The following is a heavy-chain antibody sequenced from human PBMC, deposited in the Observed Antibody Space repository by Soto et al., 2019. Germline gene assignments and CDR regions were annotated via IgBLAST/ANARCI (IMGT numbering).Heavy chain of an antibody. CDR1: GYSFSRYW. J-gene: IGHJ4*02. CDR2: IYPSDSQT. V-gene: IGHV5-51*01. Sequence: PGESLKISCKGSGYSFSRYWIAWVRQTPGKGLEWMGLIYPSDSQTYYSPSFRGHVTISVTKSITTVFLQWSSLRASDTAMYYCARQIYDSDTGPNFQYYFDSWGQGTPVTVSS. CDR3: ARQIYDSDTGPNFQYYFDS. D-gene: IGHD3-22*01.